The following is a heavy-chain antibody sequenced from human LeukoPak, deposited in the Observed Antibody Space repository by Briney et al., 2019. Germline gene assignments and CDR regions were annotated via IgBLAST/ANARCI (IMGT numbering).Heavy chain of an antibody. V-gene: IGHV3-30*04. CDR3: ARDASEGGAFDY. J-gene: IGHJ4*02. CDR1: GFTFSSYV. Sequence: PGGSLRLSCAASGFTFSSYVMHWVRPAPGKGLEWVAVISYDGSNKYYADSVKGRFTISRDNSKNTLYLQMNSLRAEDTAVYYCARDASEGGAFDYWGQGTLVTVSS. CDR2: ISYDGSNK. D-gene: IGHD1-26*01.